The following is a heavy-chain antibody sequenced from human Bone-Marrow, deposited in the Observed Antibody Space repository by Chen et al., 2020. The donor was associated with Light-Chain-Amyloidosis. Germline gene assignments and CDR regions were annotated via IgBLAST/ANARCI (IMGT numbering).Heavy chain of an antibody. J-gene: IGHJ4*02. D-gene: IGHD3-22*01. CDR1: GFTFSSYA. V-gene: IGHV3-30-3*01. CDR3: ARDYDYYDSSGYFDY. Sequence: QVQLAESGGGVVQPGRSLRLSCAASGFTFSSYAMHWVRQAPGKGLEWVAVISYDGSNKYYADSVKGRFTISRDNSKNTLYLQMNSLRAEDTAVYYCARDYDYYDSSGYFDYWGQGTLVTVSS. CDR2: ISYDGSNK.